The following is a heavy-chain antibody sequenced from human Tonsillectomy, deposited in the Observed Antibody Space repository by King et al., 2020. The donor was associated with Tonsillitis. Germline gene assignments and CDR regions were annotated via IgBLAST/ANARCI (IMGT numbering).Heavy chain of an antibody. Sequence: QLAQSGAEVKKPGSSVKVSCKASGGTFSSYALSWVRQAPGQGLEWMGGIIPIFGTANYAQKFQGRVTITADESTNTVYMELSSLRSEDTAVYYCADGEVRGGLSPYYYGMDVWGQGTTVTVSS. V-gene: IGHV1-69*01. CDR1: GGTFSSYA. J-gene: IGHJ6*02. CDR2: IIPIFGTA. D-gene: IGHD3-10*01. CDR3: ADGEVRGGLSPYYYGMDV.